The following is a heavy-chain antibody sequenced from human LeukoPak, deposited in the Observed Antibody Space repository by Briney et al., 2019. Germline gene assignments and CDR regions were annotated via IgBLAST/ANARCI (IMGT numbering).Heavy chain of an antibody. J-gene: IGHJ5*02. V-gene: IGHV4-59*08. CDR2: IYYSGSTSF. D-gene: IGHD1-1*01. Sequence: PSETLSLTCTVSGASISTYYWSWIRQPPGKGLEWIGYIYYSGSTSFSYNPSLKSRVTISVDTSKNQFPLQLRFVTAADTAVYYCARHRTTEYNWFDPWGQGALVTVSS. CDR1: GASISTYY. CDR3: ARHRTTEYNWFDP.